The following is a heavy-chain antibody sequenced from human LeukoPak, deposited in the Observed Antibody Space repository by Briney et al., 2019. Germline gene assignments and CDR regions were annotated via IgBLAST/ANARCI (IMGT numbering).Heavy chain of an antibody. D-gene: IGHD3-10*01. Sequence: PGGSLRLSCAASGFTVSSNYMTWVRQAPGKGLEWVSIIYRGATTYYADSVTDRFTVSGDDSHNTPYLQMNNLRIEDTAVYYCATAPPTRVLQPLHYWGQGTLATVSS. CDR3: ATAPPTRVLQPLHY. V-gene: IGHV3-53*01. J-gene: IGHJ4*02. CDR2: IYRGATT. CDR1: GFTVSSNY.